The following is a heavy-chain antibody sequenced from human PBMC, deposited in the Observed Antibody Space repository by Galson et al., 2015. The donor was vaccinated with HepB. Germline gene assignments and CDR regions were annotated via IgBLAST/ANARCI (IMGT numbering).Heavy chain of an antibody. J-gene: IGHJ5*02. Sequence: SGGTFSSYAISWVRQAPGQGLEWMGGIIPIFGTANYAQKFQGRVTITADESTSTAYMELSSLRSEDTAVYYCARDKGDYAWFDPWGQGTLVTVSS. D-gene: IGHD4-17*01. V-gene: IGHV1-69*01. CDR2: IIPIFGTA. CDR3: ARDKGDYAWFDP. CDR1: GGTFSSYA.